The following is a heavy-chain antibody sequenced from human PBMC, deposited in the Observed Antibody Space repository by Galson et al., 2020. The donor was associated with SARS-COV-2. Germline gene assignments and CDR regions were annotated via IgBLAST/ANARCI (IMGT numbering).Heavy chain of an antibody. D-gene: IGHD3-22*01. J-gene: IGHJ4*02. V-gene: IGHV3-30*04. CDR1: GFTFSSYA. CDR3: ARDRYYYDSSGYWYYFDY. Sequence: GGSLRLSCAASGFTFSSYAMHWVRQAPGKGLEWVVVISYDGSNKYYADSVKGRFTISRDNSKNTLYLQMNSLRAEDTAVYYCARDRYYYDSSGYWYYFDYWGQGTLVTVSS. CDR2: ISYDGSNK.